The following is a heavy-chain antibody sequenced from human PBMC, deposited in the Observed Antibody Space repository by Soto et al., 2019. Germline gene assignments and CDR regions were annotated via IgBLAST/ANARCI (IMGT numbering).Heavy chain of an antibody. Sequence: QVQLVESGGGVVQPGGCLRLSCAASGFSFSSYGMHWVRQAPGKGLEWVAVIWYDGSNKYYADSVMGRFTISRDNSKNPLYLQMTSQRAEDTAVYYCARDDVRYCSGGSCSNFDYWGQGTLVTLSS. V-gene: IGHV3-33*01. CDR2: IWYDGSNK. J-gene: IGHJ4*02. CDR1: GFSFSSYG. CDR3: ARDDVRYCSGGSCSNFDY. D-gene: IGHD2-15*01.